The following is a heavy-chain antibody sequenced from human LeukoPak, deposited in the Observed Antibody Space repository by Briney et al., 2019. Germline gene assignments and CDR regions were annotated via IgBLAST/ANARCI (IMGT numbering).Heavy chain of an antibody. Sequence: ASVKVSCQASEYTFTDYHMHWVRQAPGQGLEWMGWINPKSGGTNYAQKLQGRVTMTTDTSTSTAYMELRSLRSDDTAVYYCARDGAAAGSTGFDYWGQGTLVTVSS. D-gene: IGHD6-13*01. CDR1: EYTFTDYH. CDR3: ARDGAAAGSTGFDY. J-gene: IGHJ4*02. V-gene: IGHV1-2*02. CDR2: INPKSGGT.